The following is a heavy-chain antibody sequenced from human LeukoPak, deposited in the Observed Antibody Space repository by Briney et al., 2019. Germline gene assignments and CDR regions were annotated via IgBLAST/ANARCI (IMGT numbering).Heavy chain of an antibody. CDR1: GFTFSSYA. D-gene: IGHD4-17*01. CDR2: ISYDGSNK. Sequence: PGRSLRLSCAASGFTFSSYAMHWVRQAPGKGLERVAVISYDGSNKYYADSVKGRFTISRDNSKNTLYLQMNSLRAEDTAVYYCARDTSDYGSYYYGMDVWGQGTTVTVSS. V-gene: IGHV3-30-3*01. CDR3: ARDTSDYGSYYYGMDV. J-gene: IGHJ6*02.